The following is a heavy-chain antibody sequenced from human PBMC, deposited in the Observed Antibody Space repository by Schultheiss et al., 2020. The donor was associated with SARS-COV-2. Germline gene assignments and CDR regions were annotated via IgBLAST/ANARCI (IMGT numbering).Heavy chain of an antibody. CDR2: ISYDGSNK. J-gene: IGHJ4*02. Sequence: GGSLRLSCAASGFTFSSYSMHWVRQAPGKGLEWVAVISYDGSNKYYADSVKGRFTMSRDNSKNTLYLQMNSLRAEDTAVYYCARAQVARGWLQLGPSDYWGQGTLVTVSS. CDR3: ARAQVARGWLQLGPSDY. V-gene: IGHV3-30-3*01. CDR1: GFTFSSYS. D-gene: IGHD5-24*01.